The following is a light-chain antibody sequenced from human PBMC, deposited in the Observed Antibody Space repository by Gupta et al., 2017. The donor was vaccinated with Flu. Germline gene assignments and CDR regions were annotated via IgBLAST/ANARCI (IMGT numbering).Light chain of an antibody. CDR3: QTWGTGIGV. CDR2: LNSDGSH. V-gene: IGLV4-69*01. J-gene: IGLJ3*02. CDR1: SGHSSYA. Sequence: QLVLTQSPSASASLGASVKPTCTLSSGHSSYAIAWHQQQPEKGPRYLMKLNSDGSHSKGDGIPDRFSGSSSGAERYLTISSLQSEDEDDYYCQTWGTGIGVFGGGTKLTVL.